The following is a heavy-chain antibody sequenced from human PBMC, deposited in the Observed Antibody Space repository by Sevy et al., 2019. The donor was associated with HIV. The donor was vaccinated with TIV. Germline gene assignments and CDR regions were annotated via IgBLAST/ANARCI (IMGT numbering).Heavy chain of an antibody. Sequence: GGSLRLSCAASGFTFSSYAMHWVRQAPGKGLEWVAVISYDGSNKYYADSVKGRFTISRDNSKNTLYLQMNSLRAEDTAVYYCASLGGSWSDYYYYGMDVWGQGTTVTVSS. CDR2: ISYDGSNK. CDR1: GFTFSSYA. D-gene: IGHD6-13*01. J-gene: IGHJ6*02. V-gene: IGHV3-30-3*01. CDR3: ASLGGSWSDYYYYGMDV.